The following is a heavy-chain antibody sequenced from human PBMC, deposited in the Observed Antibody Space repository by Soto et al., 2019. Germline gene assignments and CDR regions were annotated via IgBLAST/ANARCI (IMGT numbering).Heavy chain of an antibody. D-gene: IGHD3-22*01. CDR2: IIPIFGTA. CDR3: ARRGYREVGAFDI. CDR1: GGTFSSYA. V-gene: IGHV1-69*13. Sequence: SVKVSCKASGGTFSSYAISWVRQAPGQGPEWMGGIIPIFGTANYAQKFQGRVTITADESTSTAYMELSSLRSEDTAVYYCARRGYREVGAFDIWGQGTMVTVSS. J-gene: IGHJ3*02.